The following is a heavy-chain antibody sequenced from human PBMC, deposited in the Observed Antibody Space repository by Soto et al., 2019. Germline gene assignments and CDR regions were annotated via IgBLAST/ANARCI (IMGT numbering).Heavy chain of an antibody. CDR1: GFTFSSYA. J-gene: IGHJ6*02. Sequence: QVQLVESGGGVVQPGRSLRLSCAASGFTFSSYAMHWVRQAPGKGLEWVAVISFDGSNKDYADSVKGRFTISRDNXKXXLYLQMNSLRAEDTAVYYCARDLQGPLGYYYGMDVWGQGTTVTVSS. D-gene: IGHD3-16*01. CDR3: ARDLQGPLGYYYGMDV. V-gene: IGHV3-30-3*01. CDR2: ISFDGSNK.